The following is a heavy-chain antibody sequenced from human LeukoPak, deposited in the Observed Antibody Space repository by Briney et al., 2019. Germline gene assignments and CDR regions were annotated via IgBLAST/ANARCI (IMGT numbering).Heavy chain of an antibody. D-gene: IGHD6-19*01. J-gene: IGHJ5*02. V-gene: IGHV1-24*01. CDR3: AKGRHSSGWPNWFDP. Sequence: GASVKVSCKVSGYTLTELSMHWVRQAPGKGLEWMGGFDPEDGETIYAQKFQGRVTMTRNTSISTAYMELSSLRSEDTAVYYCAKGRHSSGWPNWFDPWGQGTLVTVSS. CDR2: FDPEDGET. CDR1: GYTLTELS.